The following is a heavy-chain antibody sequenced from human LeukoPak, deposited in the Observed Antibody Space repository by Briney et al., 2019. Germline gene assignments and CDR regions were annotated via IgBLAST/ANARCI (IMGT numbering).Heavy chain of an antibody. V-gene: IGHV3-7*04. CDR2: IKEDGSAT. CDR3: ARDSPGYLAYDS. Sequence: GGSLRLSCAASGFNFNDAAMTWVRQAPGKGPEWVANIKEDGSATYYVDSVKGRFTISRDNAKKSLYLQMNSLRAEDTAVYYCARDSPGYLAYDSWGQGTLVTVSS. J-gene: IGHJ4*02. CDR1: GFNFNDAA. D-gene: IGHD1-1*01.